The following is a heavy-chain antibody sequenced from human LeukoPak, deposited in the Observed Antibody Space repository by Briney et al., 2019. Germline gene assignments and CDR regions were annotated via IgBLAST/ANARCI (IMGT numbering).Heavy chain of an antibody. D-gene: IGHD2-2*01. CDR3: ARGGVVPAAPDY. CDR1: GFTFSSYA. J-gene: IGHJ4*02. CDR2: ISYDGSNK. Sequence: PGGSLRLSCAASGFTFSSYAMHWVRQAPGKGLEWVAVISYDGSNKYYADSVKGRFTISRDNSKNTLYLQMNSLGAEDTAVYYCARGGVVPAAPDYWGQGTLVTGSS. V-gene: IGHV3-30*04.